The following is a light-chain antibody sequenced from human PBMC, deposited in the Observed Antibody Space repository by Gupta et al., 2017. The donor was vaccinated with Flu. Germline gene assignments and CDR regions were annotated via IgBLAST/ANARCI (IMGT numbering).Light chain of an antibody. CDR1: HSISNNY. V-gene: IGKV3D-20*01. Sequence: EIVLTQSPVTLYLSPVERATLSSGANHSISNNYVAWYQQKPGLAPRLLIYDVSRRATGIPDRFSGSGSGTDFTLTISRLEPEDFAVYYWQKYDYSPQTFGRGTKVEIK. J-gene: IGKJ1*01. CDR2: DVS. CDR3: QKYDYSPQT.